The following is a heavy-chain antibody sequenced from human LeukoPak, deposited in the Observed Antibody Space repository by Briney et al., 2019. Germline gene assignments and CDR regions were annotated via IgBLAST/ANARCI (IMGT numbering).Heavy chain of an antibody. CDR2: IIPIFGTA. CDR1: GGTFSSYA. J-gene: IGHJ4*02. D-gene: IGHD5-18*01. CDR3: ARDRWGYSYEYYFDY. V-gene: IGHV1-69*05. Sequence: AASVKVSCKASGGTFSSYAISWVRQAPGQGLEWMGRIIPIFGTANYAQKFQGRATITTDESTSTAYMELSSLRSEDTAVYYCARDRWGYSYEYYFDYWGQGTLVTVSS.